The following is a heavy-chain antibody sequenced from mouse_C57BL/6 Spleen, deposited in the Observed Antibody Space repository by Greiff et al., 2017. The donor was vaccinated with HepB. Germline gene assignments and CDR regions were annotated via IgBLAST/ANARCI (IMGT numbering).Heavy chain of an antibody. V-gene: IGHV1-64*01. D-gene: IGHD1-1*01. CDR3: ARSYYYGSSYAMDD. J-gene: IGHJ4*01. Sequence: QVQLQQPGAELVKPGASVKLSCKASGYTFTSYWMHWVKQRPGQGLEWIGMIHPNSGSTNYNEKFKSKATLTVDKSSSTAYMQLSSLTSEDSAVYYCARSYYYGSSYAMDDWGQGTSVTVSS. CDR2: IHPNSGST. CDR1: GYTFTSYW.